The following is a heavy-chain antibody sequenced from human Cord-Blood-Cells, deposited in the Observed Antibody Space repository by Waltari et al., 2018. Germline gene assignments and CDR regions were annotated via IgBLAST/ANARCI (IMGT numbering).Heavy chain of an antibody. Sequence: QVQLVQSGAEVKKPRASVKVSCKASGYTFTSYGISWVRQAPGQGLEWMGWISAYNGNTNYAQKLQGRVTMTTDTSTSTAYMELRSLRSDDTAVYYCARDIGFWSGYHNPGAFDIWGQGTMVTVSS. D-gene: IGHD3-3*01. V-gene: IGHV1-18*01. CDR2: ISAYNGNT. CDR3: ARDIGFWSGYHNPGAFDI. J-gene: IGHJ3*02. CDR1: GYTFTSYG.